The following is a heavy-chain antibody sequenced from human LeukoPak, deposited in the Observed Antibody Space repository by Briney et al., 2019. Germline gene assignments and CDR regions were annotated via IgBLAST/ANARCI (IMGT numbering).Heavy chain of an antibody. CDR2: ISSSSSTI. CDR3: ARGQAGWSIGY. D-gene: IGHD6-19*01. V-gene: IGHV3-48*04. J-gene: IGHJ4*02. CDR1: GFTFSSYS. Sequence: GSLRLSCAASGFTFSSYSMNWVRQVPGKGLEWVSYISSSSSTIYYADSVKGRFTISRDNAKNSLYLQMNSLRAEDTAVYYCARGQAGWSIGYWGQGTLVTVSS.